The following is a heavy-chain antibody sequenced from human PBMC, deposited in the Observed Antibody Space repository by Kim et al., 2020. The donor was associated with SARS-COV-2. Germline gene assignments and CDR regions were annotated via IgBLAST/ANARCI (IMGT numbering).Heavy chain of an antibody. CDR1: GFPFNRYA. CDR3: AKGGYSGSYYLCDY. V-gene: IGHV3-23*01. CDR2: ISHSGGGT. Sequence: GGSLRLSCAASGFPFNRYAMNWVRQAPGKGLEWVSTISHSGGGTYYADSAKGRFTVSRDNSKNTLYLQMNSLRAEDTAIYYCAKGGYSGSYYLCDYWGQG. J-gene: IGHJ4*02. D-gene: IGHD1-26*01.